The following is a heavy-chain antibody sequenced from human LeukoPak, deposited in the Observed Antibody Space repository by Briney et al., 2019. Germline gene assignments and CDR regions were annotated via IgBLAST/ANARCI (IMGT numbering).Heavy chain of an antibody. J-gene: IGHJ6*02. V-gene: IGHV1-2*06. D-gene: IGHD1-26*01. CDR3: ASMRGSGSGYYYYYGMDV. Sequence: ASVKVSCKASGYTFTGYYMHWVRQAPGQRLEWMGRINPNSGGTNYAQKFQGRVTMTRDTSISTAYMELSRLRSDDTAVYYCASMRGSGSGYYYYYGMDVWGQGTTVTVSS. CDR1: GYTFTGYY. CDR2: INPNSGGT.